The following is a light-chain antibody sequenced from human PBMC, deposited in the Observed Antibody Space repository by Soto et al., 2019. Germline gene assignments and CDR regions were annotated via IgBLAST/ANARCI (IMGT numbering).Light chain of an antibody. CDR1: QSISNY. CDR2: AAT. Sequence: DIQMTQSPSSLSASVGDRVTITCRASQSISNYLNWYQQKPGKAPKLLIYAATSLQGGVPSKFSGSGSGTDFTLTISSLEPEDFATYYWQQTYSTPRSAFGQGTKVEIK. V-gene: IGKV1-39*01. CDR3: QQTYSTPRSA. J-gene: IGKJ1*01.